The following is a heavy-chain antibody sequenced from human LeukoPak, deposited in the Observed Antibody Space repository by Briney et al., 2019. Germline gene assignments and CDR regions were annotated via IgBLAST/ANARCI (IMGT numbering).Heavy chain of an antibody. D-gene: IGHD2-2*02. CDR1: GFTFSSYA. CDR2: ISYDGSNK. J-gene: IGHJ6*02. CDR3: ARGYCSSTSCYRMDV. V-gene: IGHV3-30*04. Sequence: PGGSLRLSCAASGFTFSSYAMHWVRQAPGKGLEWVAVISYDGSNKYYADSVKSRFTISRDNSKNTLYLQMNSLRAEDTAVYYCARGYCSSTSCYRMDVWGQGTTVTVSS.